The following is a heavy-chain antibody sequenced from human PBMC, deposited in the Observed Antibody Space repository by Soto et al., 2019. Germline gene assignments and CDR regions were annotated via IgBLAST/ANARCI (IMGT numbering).Heavy chain of an antibody. CDR2: IIPIFGTA. J-gene: IGHJ4*02. D-gene: IGHD6-13*01. CDR3: AGWDPLAAAGSCFDY. CDR1: GGTFSSYA. V-gene: IGHV1-69*13. Sequence: ASVKVSCKASGGTFSSYAISWVRQAPGQGLEWMGGIIPIFGTANYAQKFQGRVTITADESTSTAYMELSSLRSEDTAVYYCAGWDPLAAAGSCFDYWGQGTLVTVSS.